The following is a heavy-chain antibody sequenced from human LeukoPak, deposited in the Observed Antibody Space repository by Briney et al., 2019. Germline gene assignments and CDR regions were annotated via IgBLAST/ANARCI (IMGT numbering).Heavy chain of an antibody. J-gene: IGHJ6*03. CDR3: ARVSGYYDSSGPAFDYYYYYMDV. CDR1: GYTFTSYG. Sequence: ASVKVSCKASGYTFTSYGISWVRQAPGQGLEWMGWISAYNGNTNYAQKLQGRVTMTTDTSTSTAYMELRSLRSDDTAVYYCARVSGYYDSSGPAFDYYYYYMDVWGKGTTVTISS. D-gene: IGHD3-22*01. CDR2: ISAYNGNT. V-gene: IGHV1-18*01.